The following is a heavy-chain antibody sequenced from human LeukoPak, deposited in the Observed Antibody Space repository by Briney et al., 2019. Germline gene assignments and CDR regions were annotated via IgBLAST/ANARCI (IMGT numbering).Heavy chain of an antibody. CDR2: INPSGGST. V-gene: IGHV1-46*01. CDR1: GYTFTSYY. CDR3: ARDKGSTMVRGVIAYNWFDP. J-gene: IGHJ5*02. Sequence: ASVKVSCKASGYTFTSYYMHWVRQAPGQGLEWMGIINPSGGSTSHAQKFQGRVTMTRDMSTSTVYMELSSLRSEDTAVYYCARDKGSTMVRGVIAYNWFDPWGQGTLVTVSS. D-gene: IGHD3-10*01.